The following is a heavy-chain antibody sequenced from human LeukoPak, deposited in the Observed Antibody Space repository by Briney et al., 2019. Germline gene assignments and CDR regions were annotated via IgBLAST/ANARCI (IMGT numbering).Heavy chain of an antibody. J-gene: IGHJ5*02. CDR3: ARAMPHDNWFDP. CDR2: INGDASNT. D-gene: IGHD2-2*01. CDR1: GLTFNSYW. Sequence: PGGSLRLSCAASGLTFNSYWMHWVRQVAGKGLVWVARINGDASNTTYAVSVKGRFTISRDNAKNTLYLQMNSLRVDDTAVYYCARAMPHDNWFDPWGQGSLVTVSS. V-gene: IGHV3-74*03.